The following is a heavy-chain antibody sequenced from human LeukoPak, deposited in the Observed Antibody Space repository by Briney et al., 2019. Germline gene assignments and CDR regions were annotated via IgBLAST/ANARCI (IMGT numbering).Heavy chain of an antibody. CDR2: ISWDGGST. J-gene: IGHJ1*01. D-gene: IGHD4-23*01. Sequence: GGSLRLSCAASGFTFDDYAMHWARQAPGKGLEWVSLISWDGGSTYYADSVKGRFTISRDNSKNSLYLQMNSLRAEDTALYYCAKDSYGGNSVEYFQHWGQGTLVTVSS. CDR1: GFTFDDYA. V-gene: IGHV3-43D*03. CDR3: AKDSYGGNSVEYFQH.